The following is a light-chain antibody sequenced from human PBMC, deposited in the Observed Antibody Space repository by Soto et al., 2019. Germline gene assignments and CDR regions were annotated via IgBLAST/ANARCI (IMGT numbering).Light chain of an antibody. CDR3: QQYHYWPLT. Sequence: EIVMTQSPATLSVSPGERATLSGSASQSVSSNFAWYQQRPAQAPRLLIYDVSTRATGVPTRFSGSGSGTEFTLTISSLQSEDFAVYYCQQYHYWPLTVGGGTSVEIK. V-gene: IGKV3D-15*01. J-gene: IGKJ4*01. CDR1: QSVSSN. CDR2: DVS.